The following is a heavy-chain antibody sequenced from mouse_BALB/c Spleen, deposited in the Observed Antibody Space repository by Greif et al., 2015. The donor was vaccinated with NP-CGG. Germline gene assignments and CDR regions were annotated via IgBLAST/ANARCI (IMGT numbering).Heavy chain of an antibody. CDR3: ARYGNYVYFDV. CDR1: GFNVKDTY. Sequence: EVQLQQSGAELVKPGASVKLSCTASGFNVKDTYMHWVKQRPEQGLEWIGRIDPANGNTKYDPKFQGKATITADTSSNTAYLQLSSLTAEDTAVYYCARYGNYVYFDVWGAGTTVTVSS. CDR2: IDPANGNT. J-gene: IGHJ1*01. D-gene: IGHD2-1*01. V-gene: IGHV14-3*02.